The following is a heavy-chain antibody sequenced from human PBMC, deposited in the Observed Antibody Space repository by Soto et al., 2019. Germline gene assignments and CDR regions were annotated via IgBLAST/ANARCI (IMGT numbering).Heavy chain of an antibody. Sequence: SETLSLTCTVSGGSISSGGYYWSWIRQHPGKSLEWIGYIYYSGSTYYNPSLKSRVTISVDTSKNQFSLKLSSVTAADTAVYYCARGTLYPFDYWGQGTLVTVSS. CDR3: ARGTLYPFDY. D-gene: IGHD2-2*02. CDR1: GGSISSGGYY. CDR2: IYYSGST. J-gene: IGHJ4*02. V-gene: IGHV4-31*03.